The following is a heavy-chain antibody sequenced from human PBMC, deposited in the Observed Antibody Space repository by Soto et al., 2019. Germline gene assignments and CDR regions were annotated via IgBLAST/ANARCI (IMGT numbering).Heavy chain of an antibody. CDR1: GGSISSYY. D-gene: IGHD3-10*01. J-gene: IGHJ3*02. CDR3: ARVWGGAFDI. Sequence: QVQLQESGPGLVKPSETLSLTCTVSGGSISSYYWSWIRQPPGKGLEWIGYIYYSGSTNDHPSLQRRGTISVDTSKNPFSLKLDSVTGAGTAVLFCARVWGGAFDIWGQGTMVTVSS. V-gene: IGHV4-59*01. CDR2: IYYSGST.